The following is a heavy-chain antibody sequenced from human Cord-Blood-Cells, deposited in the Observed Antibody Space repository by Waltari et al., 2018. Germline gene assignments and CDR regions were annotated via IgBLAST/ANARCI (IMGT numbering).Heavy chain of an antibody. J-gene: IGHJ3*02. V-gene: IGHV1-69*06. Sequence: QVQLVQSGAEMKKPGSSVKVSCKASGGTFSSYAISWVRQAPGPGFEWMGGIIPIFGTANYAQKFQGRVTITADKSTSTAYMELSSLRSEDMAVYYCARDVGSYYAFDIWGQGTMVTVSS. D-gene: IGHD1-26*01. CDR3: ARDVGSYYAFDI. CDR1: GGTFSSYA. CDR2: IIPIFGTA.